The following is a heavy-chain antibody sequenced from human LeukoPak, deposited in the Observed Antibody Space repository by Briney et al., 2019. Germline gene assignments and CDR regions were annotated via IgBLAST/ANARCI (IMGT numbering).Heavy chain of an antibody. CDR3: ARADIVVVPAAMQDYYYYGMDV. V-gene: IGHV1-69*06. J-gene: IGHJ6*04. CDR2: IIPIFGTA. CDR1: GYTFTSYD. Sequence: SVKVSCKASGYTFTSYDINWVRQATGQGLEWMGGIIPIFGTANYAQKFQGRVTITADKSTSTAYMELSSLRSEDTAVYYCARADIVVVPAAMQDYYYYGMDVWGKGTTVTVSS. D-gene: IGHD2-2*01.